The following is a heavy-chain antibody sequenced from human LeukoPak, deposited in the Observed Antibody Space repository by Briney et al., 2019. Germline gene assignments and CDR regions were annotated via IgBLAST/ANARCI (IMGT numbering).Heavy chain of an antibody. Sequence: GRSLRLSCAASGFSFSNAWMSWVRQAAGKGLEWVGRIKSKTDGGTTDYAAPVKGRFTISRDDSKNTLYLQMNSLKTEDTAVYYCTTLTDIPQFDCWGQGTLVAVSS. CDR3: TTLTDIPQFDC. CDR1: GFSFSNAW. CDR2: IKSKTDGGTT. J-gene: IGHJ4*02. D-gene: IGHD2-21*01. V-gene: IGHV3-15*01.